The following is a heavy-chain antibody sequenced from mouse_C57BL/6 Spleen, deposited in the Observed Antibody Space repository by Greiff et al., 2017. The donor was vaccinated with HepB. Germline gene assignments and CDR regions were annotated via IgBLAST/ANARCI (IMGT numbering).Heavy chain of an antibody. CDR2: IYPGDGDT. J-gene: IGHJ3*01. CDR1: GYAFSSSW. Sequence: VQLQQSGPELVKPGASVKISCKASGYAFSSSWMNWVKQRPGKGLEWIGRIYPGDGDTNYNGKFKGKATLTADKSSSTAYMQLSSLTSEDSAVYFCARTMVPFAYWGQGTLVTVSA. V-gene: IGHV1-82*01. CDR3: ARTMVPFAY. D-gene: IGHD2-3*01.